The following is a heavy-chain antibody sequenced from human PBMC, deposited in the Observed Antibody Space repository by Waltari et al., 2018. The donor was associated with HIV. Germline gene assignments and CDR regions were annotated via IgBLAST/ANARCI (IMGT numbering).Heavy chain of an antibody. CDR1: GYTFTSYG. J-gene: IGHJ4*02. V-gene: IGHV1-18*01. CDR3: ARVAQYQYDFWSGYRFDY. Sequence: QVQLVQSGAEVKKPGASVKVSCKASGYTFTSYGISRVRQAPGQGLEWMGWISSYHGNTNYAQHLQGRVTLTTDTSTSTAYMELRSLRSDDTAVYFCARVAQYQYDFWSGYRFDYWGQGTLVTVSS. D-gene: IGHD3-3*01. CDR2: ISSYHGNT.